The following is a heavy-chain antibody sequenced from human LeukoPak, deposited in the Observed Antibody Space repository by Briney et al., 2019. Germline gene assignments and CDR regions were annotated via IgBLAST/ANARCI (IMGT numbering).Heavy chain of an antibody. D-gene: IGHD5-18*01. J-gene: IGHJ4*02. CDR1: GDSFTRYW. CDR2: IYPGDSDT. V-gene: IGHV5-51*01. CDR3: ARRGYSYSVDN. Sequence: GESLKISCQGFGDSFTRYWIGWVRQMPGKGLEWMGIIYPGDSDTRYSPSFQGQVTISVDKSISTAYLQWSSLKASDTAMYYCARRGYSYSVDNWGQGTLVTVSS.